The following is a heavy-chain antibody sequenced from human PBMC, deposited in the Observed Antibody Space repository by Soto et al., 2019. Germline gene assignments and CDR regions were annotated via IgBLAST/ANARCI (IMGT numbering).Heavy chain of an antibody. CDR3: ARDRGDLYYYGSGSYYY. Sequence: QVQLVQSGAEVKKPGASVKVSCKASGYTFTSYGISWARQAPGQGLEWMGWISAYNGNTNYAQKLQGRVTMTTDTSTSTAYMELRSLRSDDTAVYYCARDRGDLYYYGSGSYYYWGQGTLVTVSS. V-gene: IGHV1-18*01. CDR2: ISAYNGNT. CDR1: GYTFTSYG. J-gene: IGHJ4*02. D-gene: IGHD3-10*01.